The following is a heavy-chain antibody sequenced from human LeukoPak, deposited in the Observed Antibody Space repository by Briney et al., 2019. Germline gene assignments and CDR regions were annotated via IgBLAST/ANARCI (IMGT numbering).Heavy chain of an antibody. V-gene: IGHV4-59*12. CDR2: IYYSGST. J-gene: IGHJ6*03. CDR3: ARGQKGGYSSGWYQSTSRHYYYYMDV. D-gene: IGHD6-19*01. Sequence: SETLSLTCTVSGGSISSYYWSWIRQPPGKGLEWIGYIYYSGSTNYNPSLKSRVTISVDTSKNQFSLKLSSVTAADTAVYYCARGQKGGYSSGWYQSTSRHYYYYMDVWGKGTTVTVSS. CDR1: GGSISSYY.